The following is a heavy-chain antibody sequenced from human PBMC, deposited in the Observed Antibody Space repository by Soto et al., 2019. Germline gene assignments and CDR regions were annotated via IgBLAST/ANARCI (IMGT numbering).Heavy chain of an antibody. D-gene: IGHD2-15*01. CDR3: ARRSGGFYREVIAY. Sequence: QLVQSGAEVKKPGASVKVSCKASGYTFTSYGITWVRQAPGQGLEWMGWISAYNGNTNYAQNFQGRVTMTTDTSTSTAYMERRSLRSDDTAVYYCARRSGGFYREVIAYWGQGTLITVSS. CDR2: ISAYNGNT. CDR1: GYTFTSYG. V-gene: IGHV1-18*01. J-gene: IGHJ4*02.